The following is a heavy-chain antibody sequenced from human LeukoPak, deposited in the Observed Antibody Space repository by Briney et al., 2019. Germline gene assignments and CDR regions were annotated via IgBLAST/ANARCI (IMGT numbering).Heavy chain of an antibody. CDR3: ARSREDPSGSGSYSLVFDY. D-gene: IGHD3-10*01. V-gene: IGHV5-51*01. CDR1: GYSFTSYW. Sequence: GESLKVSWKGSGYSFTSYWIGWVRQMPGKGLEWMEIIYPGDSDTRYSPSFQGQVTISADKSISTAYLQWSSLKASDTAMYYCARSREDPSGSGSYSLVFDYWGQGTLVTVSS. CDR2: IYPGDSDT. J-gene: IGHJ4*02.